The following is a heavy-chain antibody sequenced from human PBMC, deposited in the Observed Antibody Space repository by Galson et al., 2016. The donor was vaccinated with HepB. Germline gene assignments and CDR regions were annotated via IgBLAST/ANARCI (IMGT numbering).Heavy chain of an antibody. CDR1: GFTFGIYA. Sequence: SLRLSCAASGFTFGIYAIHWVRQAPGKGLEWVALISYDGNNDSYADSVKGRFTIARDNSKNTLSLQMNSLKPEDTAVYYCARDIVGGFDYWGQGALVTVSS. CDR3: ARDIVGGFDY. J-gene: IGHJ4*02. CDR2: ISYDGNND. V-gene: IGHV3-30*04. D-gene: IGHD1-26*01.